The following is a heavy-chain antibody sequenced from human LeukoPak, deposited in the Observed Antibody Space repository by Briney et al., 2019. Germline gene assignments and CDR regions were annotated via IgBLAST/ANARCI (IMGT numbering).Heavy chain of an antibody. D-gene: IGHD6-19*01. CDR3: ARITGWSSGWKGSVTLYDY. V-gene: IGHV3-7*01. CDR2: IKQDGSEK. J-gene: IGHJ4*02. CDR1: GFTSISYW. Sequence: GGSLRLSCEASGFTSISYWMSWVRQAPGKGLEWVANIKQDGSEKYYVDSVKGRFTISRDNAKNSLYLQMNSLRAEDTAVYYCARITGWSSGWKGSVTLYDYWGQGTLVTVSS.